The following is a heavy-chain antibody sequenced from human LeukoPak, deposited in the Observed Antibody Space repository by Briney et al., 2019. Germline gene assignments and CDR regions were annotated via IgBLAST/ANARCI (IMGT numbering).Heavy chain of an antibody. J-gene: IGHJ4*02. CDR1: GFTFSSYA. Sequence: PGGSLRLSCAASGFTFSSYAMSWVRQAPGKGLEWVSVIYSGGSTYYADSVKGRFTISRDNSKNTLYLQMNSLRAEDTAVYYCARDQRGYFDYWGQGTLVTVSS. CDR2: IYSGGST. D-gene: IGHD6-25*01. CDR3: ARDQRGYFDY. V-gene: IGHV3-53*01.